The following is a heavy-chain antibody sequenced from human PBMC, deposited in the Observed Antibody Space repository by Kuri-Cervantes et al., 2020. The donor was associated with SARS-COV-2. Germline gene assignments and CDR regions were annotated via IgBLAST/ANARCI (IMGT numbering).Heavy chain of an antibody. Sequence: GESLKISCAASGFTFSNAWMSWVRQAPGKGLEWVGRIKSKTDGGTTDYAAPVKGRFTISRDDSKNTLYLRMNSLKTEDTAVYYCTSSPTIFGVVIISGNSWGQGTLVTVSS. CDR2: IKSKTDGGTT. J-gene: IGHJ4*02. V-gene: IGHV3-15*01. CDR3: TSSPTIFGVVIISGNS. CDR1: GFTFSNAW. D-gene: IGHD3-3*01.